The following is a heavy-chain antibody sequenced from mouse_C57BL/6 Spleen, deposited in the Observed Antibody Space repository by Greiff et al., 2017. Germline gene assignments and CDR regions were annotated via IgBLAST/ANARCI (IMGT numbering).Heavy chain of an antibody. D-gene: IGHD4-1*01. Sequence: VKLEESGPGLVAPSQCLYITCTVSGFSLTSYGVDWVRQPPGKGLEWLGVICGGGSTNYNSALMSRLSISKDNSKSQVFLKMNSLQTDDTAMYYCARHGDWDCYFDVWGTGTTVTVSS. V-gene: IGHV2-9*01. CDR3: ARHGDWDCYFDV. J-gene: IGHJ1*03. CDR1: GFSLTSYG. CDR2: ICGGGST.